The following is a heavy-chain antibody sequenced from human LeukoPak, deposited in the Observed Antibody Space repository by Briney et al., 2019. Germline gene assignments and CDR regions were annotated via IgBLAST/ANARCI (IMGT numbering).Heavy chain of an antibody. Sequence: SETLSLTCTVSGGSISSSSYYWGWIRQPPGKGLKWIGSIYYSGSTYYNPSLKSRVTISVDTSKNQFSLKLSSVTAADTAVYYCARDPNAYYYDTGAFDIWGQGTMVTVSS. D-gene: IGHD3-22*01. CDR1: GGSISSSSYY. J-gene: IGHJ3*02. CDR2: IYYSGST. CDR3: ARDPNAYYYDTGAFDI. V-gene: IGHV4-39*07.